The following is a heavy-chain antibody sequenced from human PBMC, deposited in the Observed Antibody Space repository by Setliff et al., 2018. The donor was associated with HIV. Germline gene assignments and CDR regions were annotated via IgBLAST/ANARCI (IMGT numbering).Heavy chain of an antibody. CDR3: ARDGDVVGFWGYYMDV. V-gene: IGHV4-59*11. D-gene: IGHD3-16*01. CDR2: IYYDGTT. Sequence: SETLSLTCTVSGDSISRHDWTWIRQPPGKGLEWIGQIYYDGTTNYNPSIKSRVTISVDTSKNQVSLRLSSVTAADTAVYYCARDGDVVGFWGYYMDVWGKGTTVTVSS. J-gene: IGHJ6*03. CDR1: GDSISRHD.